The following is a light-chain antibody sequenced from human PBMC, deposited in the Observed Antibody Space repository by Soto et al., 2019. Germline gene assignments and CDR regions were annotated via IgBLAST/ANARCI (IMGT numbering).Light chain of an antibody. CDR1: QDISNY. CDR3: QQYDNSPPT. CDR2: DAS. V-gene: IGKV1-33*01. Sequence: DIQMTQSPASLSASVGDRVTIPCQASQDISNYLNWYQQKPGKAPKLLIYDASNLETGVPSRFSGSGSGTDFTFTIISLQHEDIATEYCQQYDNSPPTFGQGTKVDIK. J-gene: IGKJ1*01.